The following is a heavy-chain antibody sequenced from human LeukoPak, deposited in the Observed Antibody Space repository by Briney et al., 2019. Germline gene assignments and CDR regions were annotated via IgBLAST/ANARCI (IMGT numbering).Heavy chain of an antibody. Sequence: SETLSLTCTVSGGSISSYYWSWIRQPPGKGLEWIGEINHSGSTNYNPSLKSRVTISVDTSKNQFSLKLSSVTAADTAVYYCARDVVVIASYFDYWGQGTLVTVSS. V-gene: IGHV4-34*01. CDR2: INHSGST. D-gene: IGHD2-21*01. J-gene: IGHJ4*02. CDR3: ARDVVVIASYFDY. CDR1: GGSISSYY.